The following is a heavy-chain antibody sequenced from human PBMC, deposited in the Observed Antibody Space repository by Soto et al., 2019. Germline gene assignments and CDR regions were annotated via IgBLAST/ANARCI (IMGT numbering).Heavy chain of an antibody. CDR2: INHSGST. D-gene: IGHD3-3*01. V-gene: IGHV4-34*01. CDR1: GGSCSGYY. CDR3: ARGFNYDFWSGYHPDDAFDI. Sequence: SETLSLTCAVYGGSCSGYYWSWILQTPGKGLEWIGEINHSGSTNYNPSLKSRVTISVDTSKNQFSLKLSSVTAADTAVYYCARGFNYDFWSGYHPDDAFDIWGQGTMVT. J-gene: IGHJ3*02.